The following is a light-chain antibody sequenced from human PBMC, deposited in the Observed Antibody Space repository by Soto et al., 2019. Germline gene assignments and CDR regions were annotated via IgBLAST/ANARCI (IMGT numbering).Light chain of an antibody. Sequence: EIVLTQSPGTLSLSPGERATLSCRASQSVSSSYLAWYQQKPGQAPRLLMYGISTRATGIPDRFSGSGSGTDFTLTISKREPEDFAVYYSQQYGNSPRTFGQGTKV. CDR3: QQYGNSPRT. CDR1: QSVSSSY. CDR2: GIS. J-gene: IGKJ1*01. V-gene: IGKV3-20*01.